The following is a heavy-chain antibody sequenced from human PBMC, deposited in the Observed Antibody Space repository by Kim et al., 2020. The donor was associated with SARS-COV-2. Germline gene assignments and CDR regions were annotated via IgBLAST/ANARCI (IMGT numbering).Heavy chain of an antibody. V-gene: IGHV4-59*01. CDR2: IYYSGST. J-gene: IGHJ3*02. Sequence: SETLSLTCTVSGGSISSYYWSWIRQPPGKGLEWIGYIYYSGSTNYNPSLKSRVTISVDTSKNQFSLKLSSVTAADTAVYYCARSPPNPPWRAFDIWGQGTMVTVSS. CDR3: ARSPPNPPWRAFDI. CDR1: GGSISSYY.